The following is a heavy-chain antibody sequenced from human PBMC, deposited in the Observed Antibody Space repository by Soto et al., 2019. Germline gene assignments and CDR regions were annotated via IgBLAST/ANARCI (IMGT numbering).Heavy chain of an antibody. V-gene: IGHV1-3*01. CDR2: INAGNGNT. D-gene: IGHD2-21*02. Sequence: QVQLVQSGAEVKKPGASVKVSCKASGYTFTSYAMHWVRQAPGQRLEWMGWINAGNGNTKYSQKFQGRVTITRDTAASTAYMELSSLRSDDTAVYYCARGTVVTHFDYWGQGTLVTVSS. CDR3: ARGTVVTHFDY. CDR1: GYTFTSYA. J-gene: IGHJ4*02.